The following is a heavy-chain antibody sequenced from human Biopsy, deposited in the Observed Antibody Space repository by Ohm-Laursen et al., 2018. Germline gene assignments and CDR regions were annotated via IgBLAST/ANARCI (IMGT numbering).Heavy chain of an antibody. V-gene: IGHV3-23*01. CDR1: GFPFSTYA. CDR2: INGGGDGT. J-gene: IGHJ4*02. D-gene: IGHD1-26*01. CDR3: AKDLKWDVSADYFDF. Sequence: SLRLSCAASGFPFSTYAMSWVRQTPGKGLEWVSSINGGGDGTFYADPVKGRFSISRDNSKNTLYLQMKSLRAEDTALYYCAKDLKWDVSADYFDFWGQGTLVTVSS.